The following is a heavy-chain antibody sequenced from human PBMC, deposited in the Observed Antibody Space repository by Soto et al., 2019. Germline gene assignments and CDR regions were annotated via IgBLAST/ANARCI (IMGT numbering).Heavy chain of an antibody. V-gene: IGHV4-4*02. Sequence: QVHLQESGPGLVAPSGTLSLTCTLSGGSVRAPDWWNWVRQSPDKGLGWIGEVHISGHSNYNPSLRSRVSVSIDSSKKQFYLNLNSVTAADTAIYYCARVRQGCSANNCYFDPWGQGTQVTISS. CDR3: ARVRQGCSANNCYFDP. D-gene: IGHD1-1*01. J-gene: IGHJ5*01. CDR1: GGSVRAPDW. CDR2: VHISGHS.